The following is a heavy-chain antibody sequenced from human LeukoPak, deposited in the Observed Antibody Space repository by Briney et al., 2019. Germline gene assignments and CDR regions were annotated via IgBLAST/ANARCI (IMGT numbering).Heavy chain of an antibody. V-gene: IGHV4-59*01. D-gene: IGHD3-10*01. CDR3: ARGVAYYYGSGSFSPMDV. J-gene: IGHJ6*03. Sequence: SETLSLTCAVYGGSFSGYYWSWIRQPPGKGLEWIGYIYYSGSTNYNPSLKSRVTISVDTSKNQFSLKLSSVTAADTAVYYCARGVAYYYGSGSFSPMDVWGKGTTVTVSS. CDR1: GGSFSGYY. CDR2: IYYSGST.